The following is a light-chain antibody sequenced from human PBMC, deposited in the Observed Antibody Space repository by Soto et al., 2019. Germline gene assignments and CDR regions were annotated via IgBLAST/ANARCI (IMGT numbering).Light chain of an antibody. J-gene: IGKJ4*01. CDR3: QQYGNSPLT. V-gene: IGKV3-20*01. CDR1: QSVSSYY. CDR2: AAS. Sequence: EIVLTQSPGTLSLSPGERATLSCRASQSVSSYYLAWYQQKPGQAPRLLIYAASSRATGIPDRFSGGGSGTDFTLTISRLEPEDFAVYYCQQYGNSPLTFGGGTKVDIK.